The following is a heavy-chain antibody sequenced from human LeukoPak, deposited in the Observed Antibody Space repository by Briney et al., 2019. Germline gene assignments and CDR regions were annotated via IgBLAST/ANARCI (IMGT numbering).Heavy chain of an antibody. CDR2: IIPIFGTA. Sequence: SVKVSCKASGGTFSSYAISWVRQAPGQGLEWMGGIIPIFGTANYAQKFQGRVTITTDESTSTAYMELSSLRSEDTAVYYCARGGQQLGPHLLYYYYYYMDVWGKGTTVTVSS. J-gene: IGHJ6*03. CDR1: GGTFSSYA. D-gene: IGHD6-13*01. CDR3: ARGGQQLGPHLLYYYYYYMDV. V-gene: IGHV1-69*05.